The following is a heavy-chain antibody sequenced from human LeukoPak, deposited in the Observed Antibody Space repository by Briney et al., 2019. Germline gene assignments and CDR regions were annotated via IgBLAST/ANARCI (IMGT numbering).Heavy chain of an antibody. J-gene: IGHJ4*02. Sequence: GGSLRLSCAASGFTFSNAWMSWVRQAPGKGLEYVSAISGNGGSTYYADSVKGRFTISRDNSKNTLYLQMSSLRAEDTAIYHCVKDLYKGDSSSWYYFDYWGQGTLVTVSS. CDR3: VKDLYKGDSSSWYYFDY. CDR1: GFTFSNAW. D-gene: IGHD6-13*01. V-gene: IGHV3-64D*06. CDR2: ISGNGGST.